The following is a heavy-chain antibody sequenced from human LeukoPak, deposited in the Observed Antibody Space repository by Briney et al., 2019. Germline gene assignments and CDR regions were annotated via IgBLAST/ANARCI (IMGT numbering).Heavy chain of an antibody. Sequence: SGPTLVKPTQTLTLTCTFSGFSLSTSGVGVGWIRQPPGKALEWLALIYWDDDKRYSPSLKSRLTITKDTSKNQVVLTMTNMDPVDTATYHCALNEKYYDFWSGYYTDWGQGTLVTVSS. D-gene: IGHD3-3*01. V-gene: IGHV2-5*02. J-gene: IGHJ4*02. CDR1: GFSLSTSGVG. CDR2: IYWDDDK. CDR3: ALNEKYYDFWSGYYTD.